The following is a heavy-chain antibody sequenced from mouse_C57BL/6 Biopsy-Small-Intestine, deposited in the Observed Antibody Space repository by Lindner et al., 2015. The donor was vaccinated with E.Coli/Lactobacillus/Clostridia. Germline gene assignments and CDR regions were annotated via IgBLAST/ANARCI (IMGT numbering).Heavy chain of an antibody. J-gene: IGHJ3*01. V-gene: IGHV1-42*01. Sequence: VQLQESGPELVKPGASVKISCKASGFSFTDTYMNWVKQSPEKSLEWIGEINPGTGDTTYNEKFKAKATLTVDKSSTTVYMQLKSLASEDSAVYYCARGEEFAYWGQGTLVTVSA. CDR3: ARGEEFAY. CDR1: GFSFTDTY. CDR2: INPGTGDT.